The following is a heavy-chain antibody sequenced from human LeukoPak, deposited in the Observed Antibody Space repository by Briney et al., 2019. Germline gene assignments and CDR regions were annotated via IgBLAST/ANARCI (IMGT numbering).Heavy chain of an antibody. D-gene: IGHD6-6*01. CDR2: TAGADDVI. CDR3: AKETAEYSSTPFDY. V-gene: IGHV3-23*01. J-gene: IGHJ4*02. CDR1: GLTFSDYR. Sequence: GGSLRLSCAVSGLTFSDYRMIWVRQAPEKRLEWVAVTAGADDVIQYADSVKGRFTISTDNSKNTVYLQMNSLRAEDTAVYYCAKETAEYSSTPFDYWGQGTLVTVPS.